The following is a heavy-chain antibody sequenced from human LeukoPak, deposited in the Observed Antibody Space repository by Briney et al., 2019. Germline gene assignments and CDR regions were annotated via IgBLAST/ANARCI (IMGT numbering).Heavy chain of an antibody. CDR3: ARAQSATLSYYFDS. CDR1: GFTFTTYN. J-gene: IGHJ4*02. CDR2: TWSDGSEK. Sequence: PGRSLRLSCAASGFTFTTYNLHWVRQAPGKGLEWVAFTWSDGSEKFYADSVKGRFIISRDNSKNTLYLQMNSLRVEDTGLYYCARAQSATLSYYFDSWGRGTLVTVSS. D-gene: IGHD2-15*01. V-gene: IGHV3-33*01.